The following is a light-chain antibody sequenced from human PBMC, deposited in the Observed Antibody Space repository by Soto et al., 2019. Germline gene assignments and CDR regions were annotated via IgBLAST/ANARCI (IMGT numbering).Light chain of an antibody. V-gene: IGKV3-11*01. CDR3: QQRSNWPLT. Sequence: EIVLTQSPATLSLSPGEKATLSCRASQSVSSYLAWYQQKPGQAPRLLIYDAFNRATGIPARFSGSGSGTAFTLPISSLEPEDFAVYSCQQRSNWPLTFGGGTKVEIK. CDR1: QSVSSY. J-gene: IGKJ4*01. CDR2: DAF.